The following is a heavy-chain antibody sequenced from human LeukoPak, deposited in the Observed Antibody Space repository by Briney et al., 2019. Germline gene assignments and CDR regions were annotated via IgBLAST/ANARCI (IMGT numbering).Heavy chain of an antibody. Sequence: GGSLRLSCAASAFTFNNYGMHWVRQAPGKGLEWVAFIRYNGNNQYYADSVKGRFTISRDNSKNTLYLQMNSLKGDDTAVYYCAKDSAFYYIDVWGKGTTVIISS. V-gene: IGHV3-30*02. J-gene: IGHJ6*03. CDR3: AKDSAFYYIDV. CDR1: AFTFNNYG. D-gene: IGHD3-10*01. CDR2: IRYNGNNQ.